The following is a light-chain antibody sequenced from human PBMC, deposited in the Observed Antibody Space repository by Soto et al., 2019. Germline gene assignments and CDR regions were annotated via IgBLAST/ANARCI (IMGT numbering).Light chain of an antibody. Sequence: DIVMTQSPDSLAVSLGERATINCKSSQRVLYSSNNKNYLAWYQQKPGQPPKLLIYWASTRESGVPDRFSGSGSGTDFTLTISSLQAEDVAVYYCQQYHSDPITFGQGTRLEIK. CDR1: QRVLYSSNNKNY. CDR2: WAS. J-gene: IGKJ5*01. V-gene: IGKV4-1*01. CDR3: QQYHSDPIT.